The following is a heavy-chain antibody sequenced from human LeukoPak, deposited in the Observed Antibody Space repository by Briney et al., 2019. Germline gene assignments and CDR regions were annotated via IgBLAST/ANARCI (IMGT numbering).Heavy chain of an antibody. J-gene: IGHJ4*02. CDR2: ISGGGGST. V-gene: IGHV3-23*01. CDR3: AKGGGYSIASAGDHDY. Sequence: GGSLRLSCAASGFTFSSYAMSWVRQAPGKGLEWVSAISGGGGSTYYADSVKGRFTISRDNSKNTLYLQMNSLRAEDTAVYYCAKGGGYSIASAGDHDYWGQGTLVTVSS. D-gene: IGHD6-13*01. CDR1: GFTFSSYA.